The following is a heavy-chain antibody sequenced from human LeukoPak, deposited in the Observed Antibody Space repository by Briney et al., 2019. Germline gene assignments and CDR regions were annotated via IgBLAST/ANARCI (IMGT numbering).Heavy chain of an antibody. Sequence: SEALSLTCAVYGGSFSGYYWSWIRQPPGKGLEWIGEINHSGSTNYNPSLKSRVTISVDTSKNQFSLKLSSVTAADTAVYYCARAATLDYWGQGTLVTVSS. D-gene: IGHD1-26*01. CDR2: INHSGST. V-gene: IGHV4-34*01. CDR3: ARAATLDY. J-gene: IGHJ4*02. CDR1: GGSFSGYY.